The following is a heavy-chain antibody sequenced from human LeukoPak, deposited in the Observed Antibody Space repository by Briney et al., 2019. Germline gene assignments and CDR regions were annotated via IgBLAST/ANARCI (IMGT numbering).Heavy chain of an antibody. CDR2: VFYSGST. D-gene: IGHD1-7*01. J-gene: IGHJ4*02. CDR3: ARVGTMADFDS. CDR1: GGSISSNGFY. V-gene: IGHV4-39*07. Sequence: PSETLSLTCTVSGGSISSNGFYWGWVRQPPGKGPEWIASVFYSGSTHYNPSLKSRATISRDTSKNQFSLKVTSVTAADTAVYYCARVGTMADFDSWGQGTLVTVSS.